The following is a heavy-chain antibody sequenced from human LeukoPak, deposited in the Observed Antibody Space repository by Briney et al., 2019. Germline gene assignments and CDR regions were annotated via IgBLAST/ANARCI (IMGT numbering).Heavy chain of an antibody. Sequence: GESLKISCAASGFTFSTYGMTWVRQAPGKGLEWVSGISISGGSTYYADSVKGRFTISRDNSKNTLYLQMNSLRAEDTAVYYCANQTILQPTCYYMDVWGKGTTVTVSS. CDR1: GFTFSTYG. J-gene: IGHJ6*03. D-gene: IGHD1-14*01. CDR2: ISISGGST. V-gene: IGHV3-23*01. CDR3: ANQTILQPTCYYMDV.